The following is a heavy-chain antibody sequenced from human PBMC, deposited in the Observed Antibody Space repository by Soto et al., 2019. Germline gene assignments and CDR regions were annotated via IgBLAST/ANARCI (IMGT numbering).Heavy chain of an antibody. CDR3: ARLSSGPRGRDY. J-gene: IGHJ4*02. D-gene: IGHD3-22*01. Sequence: SETLSLTCTVSGGSISSSSYYWGWIRQPPGKGLEWIGSIYYSGSTYYNPSLKSRVTISVDTSKNQFSLKLSSVTAADTAVYYCARLSSGPRGRDYWGQGTLVTVS. V-gene: IGHV4-39*01. CDR1: GGSISSSSYY. CDR2: IYYSGST.